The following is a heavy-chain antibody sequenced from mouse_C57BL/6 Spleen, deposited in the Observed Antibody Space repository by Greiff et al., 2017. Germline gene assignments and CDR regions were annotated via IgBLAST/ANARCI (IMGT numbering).Heavy chain of an antibody. CDR3: ARYGNYDFDY. CDR2: IYPGDGDT. Sequence: VKLVESGAELVKPGASVKISCKASGYAFSSYWMNWVKQRPGKGLEWIGQIYPGDGDTNYNGKFKGKATLTADKSSSTAYMQLSSLTSEDSAVYFCARYGNYDFDYWGQGTTLTVSS. CDR1: GYAFSSYW. V-gene: IGHV1-80*01. J-gene: IGHJ2*01. D-gene: IGHD2-1*01.